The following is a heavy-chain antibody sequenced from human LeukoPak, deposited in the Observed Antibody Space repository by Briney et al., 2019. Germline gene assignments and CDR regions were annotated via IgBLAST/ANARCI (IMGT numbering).Heavy chain of an antibody. CDR1: GFTFSDYY. CDR3: ARIDYIGPNVRRGYYYYYMDV. J-gene: IGHJ6*03. D-gene: IGHD4-11*01. CDR2: ISSSGSTI. V-gene: IGHV3-11*04. Sequence: GGSLRLSCAASGFTFSDYYMSWIRQAPGKGLEWVSYISSSGSTIYYADSVKGRFTISRDNAKNSLYLQMNSLRAEDTAVYYCARIDYIGPNVRRGYYYYYMDVWGKGTTVTVSS.